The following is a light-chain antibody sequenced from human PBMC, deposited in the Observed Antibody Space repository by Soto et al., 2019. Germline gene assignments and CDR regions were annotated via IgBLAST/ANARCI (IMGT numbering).Light chain of an antibody. CDR3: HQFNHLSLT. J-gene: IGKJ3*01. CDR1: RDIYIY. V-gene: IGKV1-33*01. Sequence: DTQMTQSPSSLSAAVGDRVTITSQASRDIYIYINWYQQKPGRAPKLLIHDASKLETVVPPRCMGSGSGTYNTFTINSLQTEELSTYYDHQFNHLSLTFGRGTKVDVK. CDR2: DAS.